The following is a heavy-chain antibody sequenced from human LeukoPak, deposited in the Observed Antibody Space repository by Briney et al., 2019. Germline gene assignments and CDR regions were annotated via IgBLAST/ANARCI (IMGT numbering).Heavy chain of an antibody. D-gene: IGHD4-17*01. CDR3: ARVGGRRYGDYAFDY. CDR2: IYYSGST. Sequence: SETLSLTCTVSGGSISSSSYYWGWIRQPPGKGLEWVGSIYYSGSTYYNPSLKSRVTISVDTSKNQFSLKLSSVTAADTAVYYCARVGGRRYGDYAFDYWGQGTLVTVSS. J-gene: IGHJ4*02. V-gene: IGHV4-39*07. CDR1: GGSISSSSYY.